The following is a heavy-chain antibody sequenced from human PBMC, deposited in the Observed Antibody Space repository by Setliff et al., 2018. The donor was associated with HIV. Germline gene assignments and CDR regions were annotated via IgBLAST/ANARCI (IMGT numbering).Heavy chain of an antibody. V-gene: IGHV1-3*03. CDR1: GYTFTSYA. Sequence: ASVKVSCKASGYTFTSYAMHWVRQAPGQRLEWMGWINAGNGNTKYSQEFQGRVTITRDTSASTAYMEVSNLRSEVMAVYYCARERDSNGYQFDYWGQGTLVTVSS. CDR2: INAGNGNT. J-gene: IGHJ4*02. CDR3: ARERDSNGYQFDY. D-gene: IGHD3-22*01.